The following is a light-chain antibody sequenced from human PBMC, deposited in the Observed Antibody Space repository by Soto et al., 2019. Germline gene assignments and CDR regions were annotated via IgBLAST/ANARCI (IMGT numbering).Light chain of an antibody. J-gene: IGKJ1*01. CDR1: RGIGDR. CDR2: AAS. CDR3: LQVSAFPRT. Sequence: DIQMTQSPSSLSAVVGDRVTITCRASRGIGDRLAWFQQKPGKAPQFLIQAASNLQSGVPSRFSSSGSGTEFILSINSLQPEDIATYYCLQVSAFPRTFGQGNKVEIK. V-gene: IGKV1-12*01.